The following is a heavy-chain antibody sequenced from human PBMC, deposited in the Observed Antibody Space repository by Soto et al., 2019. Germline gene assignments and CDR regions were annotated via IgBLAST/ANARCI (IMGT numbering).Heavy chain of an antibody. Sequence: GGSLRLSCAASGFTFSSYAMSWVRQAPGKGLEWVSAISGSGGSTYYADSVKGRFTISRDNSKNTLYLQMNSLRAEDTAVYYCAKDEMQDQWLASSDYWGQGTLVTVSS. V-gene: IGHV3-23*01. D-gene: IGHD6-19*01. CDR1: GFTFSSYA. J-gene: IGHJ4*02. CDR2: ISGSGGST. CDR3: AKDEMQDQWLASSDY.